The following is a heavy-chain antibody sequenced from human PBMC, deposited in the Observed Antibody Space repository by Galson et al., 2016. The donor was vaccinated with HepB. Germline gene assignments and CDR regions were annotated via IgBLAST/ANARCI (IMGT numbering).Heavy chain of an antibody. V-gene: IGHV3-30*04. Sequence: SLRLSCAASGFILSNYVLHWVRQAPAKGLEWVAVISYDGINKYYADSVKGRFTVSRDDSKNIVYLQMNSLRTEDTAMYFCARALTGIVATGGHWGQGTQVTVSS. J-gene: IGHJ4*02. CDR3: ARALTGIVATGGH. D-gene: IGHD1-14*01. CDR1: GFILSNYV. CDR2: ISYDGINK.